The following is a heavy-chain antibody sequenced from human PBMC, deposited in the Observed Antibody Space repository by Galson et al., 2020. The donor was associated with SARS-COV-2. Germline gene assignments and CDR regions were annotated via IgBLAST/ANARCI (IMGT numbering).Heavy chain of an antibody. J-gene: IGHJ4*02. Sequence: GESLKISCAASGFTFDDYTMHWVRQAPGKGLEWVSLISWDGGSTYYADSVKGRFTISRDNSKNSLYLQMNSLRTEDTALYYCAKDNVGYNWNYFDYWGQGTLVTVSS. D-gene: IGHD1-20*01. CDR3: AKDNVGYNWNYFDY. V-gene: IGHV3-43*01. CDR1: GFTFDDYT. CDR2: ISWDGGST.